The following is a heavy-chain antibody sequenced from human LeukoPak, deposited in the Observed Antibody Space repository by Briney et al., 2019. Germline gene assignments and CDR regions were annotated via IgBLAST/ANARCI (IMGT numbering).Heavy chain of an antibody. J-gene: IGHJ6*02. CDR3: AVYTYYYDSSGPINYYYYGMDV. V-gene: IGHV1-69*13. Sequence: SVKVSCKASGGTFSSYAISWVRQAPGQGLEWMGGIIHIFGTANYAQKFQGRVTITADESTSTAYMELSNLRSEDTAVYYCAVYTYYYDSSGPINYYYYGMDVWGQGTTVTVSS. CDR1: GGTFSSYA. CDR2: IIHIFGTA. D-gene: IGHD3-22*01.